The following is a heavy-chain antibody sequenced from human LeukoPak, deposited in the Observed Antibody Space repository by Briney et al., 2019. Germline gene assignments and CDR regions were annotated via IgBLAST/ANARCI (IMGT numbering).Heavy chain of an antibody. CDR2: INHSGST. D-gene: IGHD3-10*01. Sequence: SETLSLTCAVYGGSSSGYYWSWIRQPPGKGLEWIGEINHSGSTNYNPSLKSRVTISVDTSKNQFSLKLSSVTAADTAVYYCARTGSGSYYNAYYYYYYYMDVWGKGTTVTVSS. CDR1: GGSSSGYY. J-gene: IGHJ6*03. CDR3: ARTGSGSYYNAYYYYYYYMDV. V-gene: IGHV4-34*01.